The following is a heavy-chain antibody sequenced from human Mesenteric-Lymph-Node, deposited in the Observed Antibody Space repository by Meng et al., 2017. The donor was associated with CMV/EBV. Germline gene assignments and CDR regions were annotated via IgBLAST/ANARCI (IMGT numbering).Heavy chain of an antibody. D-gene: IGHD6-6*01. CDR2: INHSGST. Sequence: GSLRLSCVVSGGSISSSEWWSWVRQPPGKGLEWIGEINHSGSTNYNPSLKSRVTISVDTSKNQFSLKLSSVTAADTAVYYCAGGFSIAARYYYYYYGMDVWGQGTTVTVSS. CDR1: GGSISSSEW. CDR3: AGGFSIAARYYYYYYGMDV. J-gene: IGHJ6*02. V-gene: IGHV4-4*02.